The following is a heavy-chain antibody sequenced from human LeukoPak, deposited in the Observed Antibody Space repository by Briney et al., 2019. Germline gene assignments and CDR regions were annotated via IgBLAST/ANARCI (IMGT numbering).Heavy chain of an antibody. J-gene: IGHJ4*02. Sequence: SETLSLTCAVYGGSFSPYYWSWIRQPPGKGLEWIGEIDHSGSTNYNPSLKSRVTISVDTSKNQFSLRLSSVTAADTAVYYCARGGFYCGGDCYVDYWGQGTLVTVSS. D-gene: IGHD2-21*02. CDR2: IDHSGST. V-gene: IGHV4-34*01. CDR3: ARGGFYCGGDCYVDY. CDR1: GGSFSPYY.